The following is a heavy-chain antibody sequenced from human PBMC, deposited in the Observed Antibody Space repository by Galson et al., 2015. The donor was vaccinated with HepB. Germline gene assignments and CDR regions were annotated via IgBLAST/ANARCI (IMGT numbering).Heavy chain of an antibody. CDR2: SYWDDTK. D-gene: IGHD4-23*01. CDR3: AKLGNSFFEY. J-gene: IGHJ4*02. V-gene: IGHV2-5*02. Sequence: PALVHPTQTLTLTCSLSGLSIRPSGEGVGWIGQPPGKALEWLSLSYWDDTKRYRPSLENKLTITKNTSKNQVVLTMTNMDPLDTGTYYCAKLGNSFFEYWGQGTPVTVSS. CDR1: GLSIRPSGEG.